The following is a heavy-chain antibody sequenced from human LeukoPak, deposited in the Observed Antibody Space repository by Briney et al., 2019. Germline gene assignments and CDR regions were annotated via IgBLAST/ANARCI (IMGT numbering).Heavy chain of an antibody. Sequence: GASVRVSCKASGYTFTSYDINWVRQATGQGLEWMGWMNPNSGNTGYAQKFQGRVTMTRNTSISTAYMEQSSLRSEDTAVYYCARLITIFGVVNWFDPWGQGTLVTVSS. CDR3: ARLITIFGVVNWFDP. CDR1: GYTFTSYD. V-gene: IGHV1-8*01. CDR2: MNPNSGNT. J-gene: IGHJ5*02. D-gene: IGHD3-3*01.